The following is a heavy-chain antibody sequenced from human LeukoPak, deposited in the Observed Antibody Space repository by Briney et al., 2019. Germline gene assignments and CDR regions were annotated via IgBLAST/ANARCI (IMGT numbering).Heavy chain of an antibody. CDR1: GFTFSSYA. V-gene: IGHV3-30-3*01. CDR2: ISYDGSNK. Sequence: GGSLRLSCAASGFTFSSYAMHWVRQAPGKGLEWVAVISYDGSNKYYADSVKGRFTISRDNSKNTLSLHMNSLRAEDTAVYYCARDETRYYGSGSSPPAYYYHYGMDVWGQGTTVTVSS. D-gene: IGHD3-10*01. CDR3: ARDETRYYGSGSSPPAYYYHYGMDV. J-gene: IGHJ6*02.